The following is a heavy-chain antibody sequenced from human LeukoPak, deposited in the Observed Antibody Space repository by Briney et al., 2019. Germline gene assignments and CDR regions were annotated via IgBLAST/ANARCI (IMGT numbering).Heavy chain of an antibody. J-gene: IGHJ4*02. CDR3: AKRGPIYSSTPGNYFDY. Sequence: GGSLRLSCVASGFTFRNCGMTWVRQAPGKGLEWVSTISGSDDGTYYADSVRGRFTISRDNSKNTLYLQMKALRDEDTATYYCAKRGPIYSSTPGNYFDYWGQGTLVTVSS. V-gene: IGHV3-23*01. CDR2: ISGSDDGT. D-gene: IGHD3-10*01. CDR1: GFTFRNCG.